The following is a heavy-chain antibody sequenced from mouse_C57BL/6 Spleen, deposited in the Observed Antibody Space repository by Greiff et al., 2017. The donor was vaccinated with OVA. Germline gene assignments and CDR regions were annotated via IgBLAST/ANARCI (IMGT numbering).Heavy chain of an antibody. V-gene: IGHV5-17*01. D-gene: IGHD1-1*01. J-gene: IGHJ4*01. Sequence: VQLKESGGGLVKPGGSLKLSCAASGFTFSDYGMHWVRQAPEKGLEWVAYISSGSSTIYYADTVKGRFTISRDNAKNTLFLQMTSLRSEDTAMYYCARPYYYGSSYGEAMDYWGQGTSVTVSS. CDR3: ARPYYYGSSYGEAMDY. CDR1: GFTFSDYG. CDR2: ISSGSSTI.